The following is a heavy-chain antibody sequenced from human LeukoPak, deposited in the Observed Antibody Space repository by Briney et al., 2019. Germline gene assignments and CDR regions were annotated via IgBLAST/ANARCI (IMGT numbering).Heavy chain of an antibody. D-gene: IGHD1/OR15-1a*01. V-gene: IGHV3-48*03. CDR1: GFTFSSYE. J-gene: IGHJ4*02. CDR3: ARAGNIRFDY. Sequence: GGSLRLSCAASGFTFSSYEMNWVRQAPGKGLEWVSYISSSGSTIYYADSVKGRFTISRDNSKNTLYLQMNSLRAEDTAVYYCARAGNIRFDYWGQGTLVTVSS. CDR2: ISSSGSTI.